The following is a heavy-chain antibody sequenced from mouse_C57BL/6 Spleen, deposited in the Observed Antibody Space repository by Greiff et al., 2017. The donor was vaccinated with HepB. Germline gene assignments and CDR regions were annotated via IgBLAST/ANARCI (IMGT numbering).Heavy chain of an antibody. CDR2: IDPSDSYT. J-gene: IGHJ1*03. D-gene: IGHD1-1*01. CDR1: GYTFTSYW. Sequence: QVQLQQPGAELVKPGASVKLSCKASGYTFTSYWMQWVKQRPGQGLEWIGEIDPSDSYTNYNQKFKGKATLTVDTSSSTAYMQLSILTSEDSAVYYCARFYYYGSSYARDCDVWGTGTTVTVSS. CDR3: ARFYYYGSSYARDCDV. V-gene: IGHV1-50*01.